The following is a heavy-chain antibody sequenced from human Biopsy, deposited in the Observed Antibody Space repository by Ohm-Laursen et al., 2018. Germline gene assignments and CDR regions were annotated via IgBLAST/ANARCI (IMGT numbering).Heavy chain of an antibody. CDR1: EGTFSNYG. D-gene: IGHD3-9*01. V-gene: IGHV1-69*06. CDR3: ATKLTGYFHH. Sequence: SSVKVSCKSPEGTFSNYGVNWVRQAPGQGLEWLGGNIPILGTGNYAQKFQDRVTVAANTSTSTATMELRSLRSDDTAVYYCATKLTGYFHHWGQGTLVIVSS. CDR2: NIPILGTG. J-gene: IGHJ1*01.